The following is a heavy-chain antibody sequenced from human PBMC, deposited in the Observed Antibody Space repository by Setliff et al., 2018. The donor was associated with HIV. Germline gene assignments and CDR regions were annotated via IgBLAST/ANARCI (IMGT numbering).Heavy chain of an antibody. CDR3: ARHSGLGGYYSPFDY. CDR2: IYYSGST. V-gene: IGHV4-39*01. CDR1: GGSIKSSSVY. D-gene: IGHD3-22*01. Sequence: SETLSLTCTVSGGSIKSSSVYWGWIRQPPGKGLEWIGTIYYSGSTYYNPSLKSRVTISVDTSKNQFSLKLSSVTAADTTVYYCARHSGLGGYYSPFDYWGPGTLVTVSS. J-gene: IGHJ4*02.